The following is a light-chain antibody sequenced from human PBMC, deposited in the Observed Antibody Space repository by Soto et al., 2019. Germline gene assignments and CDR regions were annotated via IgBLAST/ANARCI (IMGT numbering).Light chain of an antibody. CDR1: SSNIGGNS. Sequence: APGHRITKKYSGSSSNIGGNSVSWYQQLPGTAPKLLIYDDDKRPSGIPDRFSGSKSGTSATLGITGFQTGDEADHYCGSCDSSLSPYVFGT. J-gene: IGLJ1*01. V-gene: IGLV1-51*01. CDR2: DDD. CDR3: GSCDSSLSPYV.